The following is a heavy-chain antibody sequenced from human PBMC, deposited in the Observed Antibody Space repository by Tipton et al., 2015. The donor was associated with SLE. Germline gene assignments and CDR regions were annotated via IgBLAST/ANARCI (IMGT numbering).Heavy chain of an antibody. CDR2: VYSSGST. CDR1: GGSFSGYY. D-gene: IGHD5-18*01. V-gene: IGHV4-4*07. Sequence: TLSLTCTVSGGSFSGYYWSWIRQPAGKGLEWIGRVYSSGSTNYNPSLKSRITLSLDTSKNQFSLRLTSVIAADTAVYYCARLHGYSYGLNWFDPWGQGTLISVSS. CDR3: ARLHGYSYGLNWFDP. J-gene: IGHJ5*02.